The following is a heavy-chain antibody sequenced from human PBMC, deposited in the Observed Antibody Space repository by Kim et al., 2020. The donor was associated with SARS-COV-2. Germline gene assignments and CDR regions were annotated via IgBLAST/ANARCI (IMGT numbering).Heavy chain of an antibody. J-gene: IGHJ4*02. D-gene: IGHD6-13*01. CDR3: ARGIAVAATIDY. V-gene: IGHV1-3*01. CDR2: INGGDGNT. CDR1: GYTFRSYA. Sequence: ASVKVSCKASGYTFRSYAMHWVRQAPGQRREWMGWINGGDGNTKYSEKFQGRVTISRDTSATTAYLELSSLRSEDTAVYYCARGIAVAATIDYWGQGTLVTVS.